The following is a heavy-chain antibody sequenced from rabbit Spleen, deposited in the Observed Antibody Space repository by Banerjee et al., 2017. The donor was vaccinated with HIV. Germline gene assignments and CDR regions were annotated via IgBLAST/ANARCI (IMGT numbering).Heavy chain of an antibody. CDR1: GFDFSSYG. V-gene: IGHV1S47*01. D-gene: IGHD4-1*01. CDR2: IDPVFGIT. CDR3: VREVAARFKL. Sequence: QEQLVESGGGLVQPGGSLKLSCKASGFDFSSYGVSWVRQAPGKGLEWIGYIDPVFGITYFANWVNGRFTISSHNAQNTLFLQLNSLTAADTATYFCVREVAARFKLWGPGTL. J-gene: IGHJ4*01.